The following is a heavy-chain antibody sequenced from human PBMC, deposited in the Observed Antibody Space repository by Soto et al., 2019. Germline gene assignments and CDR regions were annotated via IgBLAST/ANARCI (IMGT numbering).Heavy chain of an antibody. Sequence: QVHLQQWGAGLLKPSETLSLTCAVYGESVIGYYWTWIRQPPGKGLEWIGEINHRGSTNYNPSLKSRVTISIDTSKNQFSLKLTAVTAADTYVYYCARTDIVTTNGFDPWGQGTLVTVSS. CDR2: INHRGST. J-gene: IGHJ5*02. CDR1: GESVIGYY. CDR3: ARTDIVTTNGFDP. D-gene: IGHD5-12*01. V-gene: IGHV4-34*02.